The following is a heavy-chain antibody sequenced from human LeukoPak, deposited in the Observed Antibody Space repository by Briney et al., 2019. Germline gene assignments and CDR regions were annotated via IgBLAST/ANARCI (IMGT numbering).Heavy chain of an antibody. CDR2: INSDGRST. CDR3: ARGNYFDY. CDR1: GFTFSAHW. V-gene: IGHV3-74*01. J-gene: IGHJ4*02. Sequence: PGGSLRLFCAASGFTFSAHWMHWVRQAPGKGLVWVSLINSDGRSTTYADSVKGRFTISRDNAKNTLYLQMNSLRAEDTAVYYCARGNYFDYWGQGTLVTVSS.